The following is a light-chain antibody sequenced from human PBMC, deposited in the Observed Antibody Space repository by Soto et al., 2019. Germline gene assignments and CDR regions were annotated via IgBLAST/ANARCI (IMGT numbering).Light chain of an antibody. J-gene: IGLJ3*02. CDR2: EVS. CDR1: SSDVGGYNY. V-gene: IGLV2-8*01. CDR3: SSYAGSNNLV. Sequence: QSVLTQPPSASGSPGQSVTISCTGTSSDVGGYNYVSWYQQHPGKAPKLMIPEVSKRPSGVPDRFSGSKSGNTASLTVSGLQAEDEAHYYCSSYAGSNNLVFGGGTKLTVL.